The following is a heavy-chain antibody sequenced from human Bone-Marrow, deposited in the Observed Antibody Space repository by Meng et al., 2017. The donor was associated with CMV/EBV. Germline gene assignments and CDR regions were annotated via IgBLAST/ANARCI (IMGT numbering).Heavy chain of an antibody. Sequence: GESLKISCAVSGFTFSNYDMSWVRQAPGRGLEWVSVIYSGGHRYYAGSVKGRFTISRDNSKNTLHLQMNSLRAEDTAMYYCARAGSSSGAFDIWGQGTMVTVSS. CDR2: IYSGGHR. J-gene: IGHJ3*02. CDR3: ARAGSSSGAFDI. CDR1: GFTFSNYD. V-gene: IGHV3-53*01. D-gene: IGHD6-6*01.